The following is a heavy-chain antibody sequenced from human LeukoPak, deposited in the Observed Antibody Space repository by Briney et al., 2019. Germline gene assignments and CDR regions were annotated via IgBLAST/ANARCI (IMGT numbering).Heavy chain of an antibody. D-gene: IGHD1-26*01. CDR2: IRYDAINK. V-gene: IGHV3-30*02. CDR1: GFTFSTYG. J-gene: IGHJ6*03. CDR3: AKDGDTVSGTYYFDLDV. Sequence: GGSLRLSCAASGFTFSTYGMHWVRQAPGKGLEWVAFIRYDAINKYYADSVKGRFTISRDNSRNTLYLQMNSLRAEDTALYYCAKDGDTVSGTYYFDLDVWGKGTTVTISS.